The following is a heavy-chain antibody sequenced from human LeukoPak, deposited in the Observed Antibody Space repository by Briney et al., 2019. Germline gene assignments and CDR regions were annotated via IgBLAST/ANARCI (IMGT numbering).Heavy chain of an antibody. CDR3: ARGGRPLGYFYMDV. J-gene: IGHJ6*03. Sequence: SVKVSCKASGDNFNNYALSWVRQAPGQRPEWMGGSIPLFGTVKAAQKFQGRFTISTDESTSTAYMELSSLTSEDTAVYYCARGGRPLGYFYMDVWGKGTTVTVSS. V-gene: IGHV1-69*05. CDR2: SIPLFGTV. CDR1: GDNFNNYA.